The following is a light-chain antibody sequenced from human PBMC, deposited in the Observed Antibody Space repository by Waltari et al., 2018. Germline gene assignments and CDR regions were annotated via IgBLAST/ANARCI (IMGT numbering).Light chain of an antibody. Sequence: DIVMTQSQDSLAVSLGERATINCKSSQSVLYSSKNKNYLAWYQQKPGQPPKLLIYWASTRESGVPDRFSGSGSGTDFTLTISSLQAEDVAVYYCQQYYNTPYTFGQGTKLEIK. V-gene: IGKV4-1*01. CDR1: QSVLYSSKNKNY. CDR2: WAS. CDR3: QQYYNTPYT. J-gene: IGKJ2*01.